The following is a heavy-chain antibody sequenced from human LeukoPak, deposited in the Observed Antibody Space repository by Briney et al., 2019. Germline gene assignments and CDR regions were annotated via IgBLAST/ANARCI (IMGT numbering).Heavy chain of an antibody. V-gene: IGHV3-48*01. J-gene: IGHJ4*02. CDR1: GFTFSSYS. D-gene: IGHD3-9*01. Sequence: PGGSLRLSCAASGFTFSSYSMNWVRQAPGKGLEWVSYISSSSSTIYYADSVKGRFTISRDNAKNSLYLQMNSLRAEDTAMYYCARDRNILTGYYKTDYWGQGTLVTVSS. CDR2: ISSSSSTI. CDR3: ARDRNILTGYYKTDY.